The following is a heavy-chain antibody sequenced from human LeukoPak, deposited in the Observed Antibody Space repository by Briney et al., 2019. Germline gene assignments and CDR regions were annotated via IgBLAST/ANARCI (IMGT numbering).Heavy chain of an antibody. J-gene: IGHJ4*02. D-gene: IGHD2-21*01. CDR3: ARVEGCGGDCYTFDY. CDR2: IYSGGST. V-gene: IGHV3-66*02. Sequence: GGSLRLSCAAPGFTVSSNYMSGFRQPPGKGLEGAPVIYSGGSTYYADSVKGRFTISRDNSKNTLYLQMNSLRAENTAVYYCARVEGCGGDCYTFDYWGQGTLVTVSS. CDR1: GFTVSSNY.